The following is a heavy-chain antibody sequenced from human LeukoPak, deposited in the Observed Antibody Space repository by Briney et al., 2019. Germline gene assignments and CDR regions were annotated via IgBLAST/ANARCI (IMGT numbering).Heavy chain of an antibody. CDR1: GFTVSSNY. CDR2: IYSGGST. D-gene: IGHD6-13*01. Sequence: GGSLRLSCAASGFTVSSNYMSWVRQAPGKGLEWVSVIYSGGSTYYADSVKGRFTISRDNSKNTLHLQMNTLRAEDTAVYYCASRIATAGSVDYWGQGTLVTVSS. CDR3: ASRIATAGSVDY. V-gene: IGHV3-53*01. J-gene: IGHJ4*02.